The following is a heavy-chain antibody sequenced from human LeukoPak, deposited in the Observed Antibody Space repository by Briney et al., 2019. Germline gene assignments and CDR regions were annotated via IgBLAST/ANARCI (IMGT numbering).Heavy chain of an antibody. CDR2: ISWNSGSI. Sequence: GGSLRLSCAASGFTFDDYAMHWVRQAPGKGLEWVSGISWNSGSIGYADSVKGRFTFSRDNAKNSLYLQMNSLGAEDMALYYCAKDADPYGSGSYDYWGQGTLVTVSS. D-gene: IGHD1-26*01. CDR1: GFTFDDYA. J-gene: IGHJ4*02. CDR3: AKDADPYGSGSYDY. V-gene: IGHV3-9*03.